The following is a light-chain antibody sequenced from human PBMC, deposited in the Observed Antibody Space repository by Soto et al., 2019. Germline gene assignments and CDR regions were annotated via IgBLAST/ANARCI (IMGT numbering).Light chain of an antibody. Sequence: QSVLTQPPSASGSPGQSVTISCTGTSSDVGTYNFVSWYQQHPGKAPKLMIYEVIKRPSGVPDRFSGSKSGNTASLTVSGLQAEDEADYYCCSYAGNSTSVFGTGTKLTVL. CDR2: EVI. V-gene: IGLV2-8*01. CDR1: SSDVGTYNF. CDR3: CSYAGNSTSV. J-gene: IGLJ1*01.